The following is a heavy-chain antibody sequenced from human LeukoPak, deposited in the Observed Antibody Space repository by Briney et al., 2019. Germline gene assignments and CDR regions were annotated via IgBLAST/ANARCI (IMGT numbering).Heavy chain of an antibody. CDR2: INPNSGGT. V-gene: IGHV1-2*02. D-gene: IGHD6-13*01. J-gene: IGHJ5*02. Sequence: ASVKVSCKASGYTFTDYYINWVRQAPGQGLEWMGWINPNSGGTNYALKFQSRVTMTRDTSIRTAYMELSRLRSDDTAVYYCARGRSSSWYNWFDPWGQGTLVTVSS. CDR3: ARGRSSSWYNWFDP. CDR1: GYTFTDYY.